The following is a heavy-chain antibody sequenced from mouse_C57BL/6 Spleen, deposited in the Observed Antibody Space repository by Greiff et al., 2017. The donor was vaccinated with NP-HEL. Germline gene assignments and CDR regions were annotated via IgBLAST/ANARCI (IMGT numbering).Heavy chain of an antibody. D-gene: IGHD2-5*01. J-gene: IGHJ4*01. CDR1: GYTFTDYY. Sequence: VQLQQSGPELVKPGASVKISCKASGYTFTDYYMNWVKPSHGKSLEWIGDLNPNNGGTSYTQKFKGKATLTVDKSSSTAYMELRSLTSEDSAVYYCARTDYSNPYAMDYWGQGTSVTVSS. CDR3: ARTDYSNPYAMDY. V-gene: IGHV1-26*01. CDR2: LNPNNGGT.